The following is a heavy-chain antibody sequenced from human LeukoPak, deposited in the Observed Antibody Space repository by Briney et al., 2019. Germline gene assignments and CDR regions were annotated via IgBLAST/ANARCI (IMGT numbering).Heavy chain of an antibody. D-gene: IGHD3-22*01. CDR3: ARGGDYYDSSGYYLFDY. V-gene: IGHV4-4*07. Sequence: PSETLSLTCTASGGSISTYYWSWIRQPAGKGLEWIGRIYTSGSTNYNPSLKSRVTMSVDTSKNQFSLKLSSVTAADTAVYYCARGGDYYDSSGYYLFDYWGQGTLVTVSS. J-gene: IGHJ4*02. CDR2: IYTSGST. CDR1: GGSISTYY.